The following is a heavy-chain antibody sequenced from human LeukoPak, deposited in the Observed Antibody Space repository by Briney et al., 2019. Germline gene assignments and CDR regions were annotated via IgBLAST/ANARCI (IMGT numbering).Heavy chain of an antibody. CDR2: ISYDGSNK. V-gene: IGHV3-30*18. D-gene: IGHD6-13*01. CDR3: AKDLGRQQLVRYYGMYV. Sequence: PGRSLRLSCAASGFTFSSYGMHWVGQAPGKGLEWVAVISYDGSNKYYADSVKGRFTISRDNSKNTLYLQMNSLRAEDTAVYYCAKDLGRQQLVRYYGMYVWGQGTTVTVSS. CDR1: GFTFSSYG. J-gene: IGHJ6*02.